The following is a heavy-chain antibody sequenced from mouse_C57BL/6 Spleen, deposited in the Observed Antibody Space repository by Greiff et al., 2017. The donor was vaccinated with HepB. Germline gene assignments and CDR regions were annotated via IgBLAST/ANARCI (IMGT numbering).Heavy chain of an antibody. CDR3: ARYYGSREYFDY. V-gene: IGHV1-50*01. J-gene: IGHJ2*01. Sequence: QVQLQQPGAELVKPGASVKLSCKASGYTFTSYWMQWVKQRPGQGLEWIGEIDPSDSYTNYNQKFTGKATLTVDTSSSTAYMQLSSLTSEDSAVYYCARYYGSREYFDYWGQGTTLTVSS. CDR2: IDPSDSYT. D-gene: IGHD1-1*01. CDR1: GYTFTSYW.